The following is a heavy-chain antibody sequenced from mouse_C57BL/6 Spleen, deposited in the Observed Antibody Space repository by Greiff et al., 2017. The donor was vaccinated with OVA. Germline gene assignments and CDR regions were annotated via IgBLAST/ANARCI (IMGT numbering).Heavy chain of an antibody. Sequence: EVQLQQSGPELVKPGASVKIPCKASGYTFTDYNMDWVKQSHGKSLEWIGEINPNNGGTIYNQKFKGKATLTVDKSSSTAYIELLSLTSEDTAVYYCARVGSYLWYFDVWGTGTTVTVSS. CDR2: INPNNGGT. CDR3: ARVGSYLWYFDV. J-gene: IGHJ1*03. D-gene: IGHD2-12*01. V-gene: IGHV1-18*01. CDR1: GYTFTDYN.